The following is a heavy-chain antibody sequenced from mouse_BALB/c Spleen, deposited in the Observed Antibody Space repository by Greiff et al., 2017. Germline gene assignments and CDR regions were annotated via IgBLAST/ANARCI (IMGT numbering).Heavy chain of an antibody. V-gene: IGHV5-6-5*01. CDR3: ARGGTTDFAY. J-gene: IGHJ3*01. D-gene: IGHD2-12*01. Sequence: DVKLVESGGGLVKPGGSLKLSCAASGFTFSSYAMSWVRQTPEKRLEWVASISSGGSTYYPDSVKGRFTISRDNARNILYLQMSSLRSEDTAMYYCARGGTTDFAYWGQGTLVTVSA. CDR2: ISSGGST. CDR1: GFTFSSYA.